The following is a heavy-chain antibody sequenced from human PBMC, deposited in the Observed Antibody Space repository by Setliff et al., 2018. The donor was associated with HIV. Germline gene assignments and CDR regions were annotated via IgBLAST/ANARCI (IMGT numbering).Heavy chain of an antibody. Sequence: GSLRLSCAASGFTFSNYAMGWVRQGPGKGLEWVSTIGAAGYPTHYAESVQGRFTVSRDNANNLLFLQMNNLRDEDTAVYYCASFYGDYGYWGHGTQVTVSS. CDR1: GFTFSNYA. V-gene: IGHV3-23*01. J-gene: IGHJ4*01. D-gene: IGHD3-10*01. CDR3: ASFYGDYGY. CDR2: IGAAGYPT.